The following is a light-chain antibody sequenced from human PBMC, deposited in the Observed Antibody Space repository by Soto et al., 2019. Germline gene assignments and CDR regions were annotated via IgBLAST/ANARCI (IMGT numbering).Light chain of an antibody. CDR2: DVS. Sequence: QSVLTQPRSVSGSPGQSVTISCTGTSSDVGGYNSVSWYQQDPGKAPKLMIYDVSKRPSGVPDRFSGSKSGNTASLTISGLQGEDEADYYCCSYAGTYTLVFGGGTKLTVL. CDR1: SSDVGGYNS. V-gene: IGLV2-11*01. CDR3: CSYAGTYTLV. J-gene: IGLJ2*01.